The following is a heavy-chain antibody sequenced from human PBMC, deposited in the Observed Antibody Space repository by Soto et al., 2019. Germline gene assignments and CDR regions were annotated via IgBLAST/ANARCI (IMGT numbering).Heavy chain of an antibody. CDR2: ISWNSGSI. CDR3: AKDAEHDYYYMDV. D-gene: IGHD1-1*01. J-gene: IGHJ6*03. CDR1: GFTFDDYA. V-gene: IGHV3-9*01. Sequence: GGSLRLSCAASGFTFDDYAMHWVRQAPGKGLEWVSGISWNSGSIGYADSVKGRFTISRDNAKNSLYLQMNSLRAEDTALYYCAKDAEHDYYYMDVWGKGTTVTVSS.